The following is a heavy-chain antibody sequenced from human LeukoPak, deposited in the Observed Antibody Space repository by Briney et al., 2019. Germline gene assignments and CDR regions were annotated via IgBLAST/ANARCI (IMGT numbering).Heavy chain of an antibody. V-gene: IGHV3-7*01. CDR2: IRQDGGEK. Sequence: GGSLRLSCAVSGFTFSDYWMNWVRQTPGKGLEWVASIRQDGGEKSYVDSVKGRFTISRDNTKNSLYLQMSSLRAEDTAVYYCARDGTAPGLYFDLWGQGTLVTVSS. D-gene: IGHD6-13*01. CDR3: ARDGTAPGLYFDL. J-gene: IGHJ4*01. CDR1: GFTFSDYW.